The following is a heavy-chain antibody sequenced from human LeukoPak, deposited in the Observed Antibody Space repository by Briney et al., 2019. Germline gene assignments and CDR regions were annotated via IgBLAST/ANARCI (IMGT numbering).Heavy chain of an antibody. CDR2: MNPNSGNT. CDR1: GYTFTSYD. J-gene: IGHJ6*03. V-gene: IGHV1-8*01. CDR3: ARDGVDTAMPNYYYYYMDV. D-gene: IGHD5-18*01. Sequence: ASVKVSCKASGYTFTSYDINWVRQATGQGLEWMGWMNPNSGNTGYAQKFQGRVTMTRNTSISTAYMELRSLRSEDTAVYYCARDGVDTAMPNYYYYYMDVWGKGTTVTVSS.